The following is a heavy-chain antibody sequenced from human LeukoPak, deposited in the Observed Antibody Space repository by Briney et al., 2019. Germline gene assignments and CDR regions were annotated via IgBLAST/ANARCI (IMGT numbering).Heavy chain of an antibody. V-gene: IGHV3-23*01. CDR1: GFTFNNYA. J-gene: IGHJ4*02. Sequence: GGSLRLSCAASGFTFNNYAMNWVRQAPGKGLEWVSTISGTGIAIYYADSVEGRFTISRDNSKNTLYLQLNSLRAEDTAIYYCAKYYYDSSGLFDYWGQGALVTVSS. CDR2: ISGTGIAI. D-gene: IGHD3-22*01. CDR3: AKYYYDSSGLFDY.